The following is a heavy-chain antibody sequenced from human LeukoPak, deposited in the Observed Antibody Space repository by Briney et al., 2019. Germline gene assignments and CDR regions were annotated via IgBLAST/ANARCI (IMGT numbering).Heavy chain of an antibody. CDR1: GYSFTSYW. CDR3: ARHAYYGSGSYYPDY. Sequence: GESLKISCKASGYSFTSYWIGWVRQMPGKGLEWMGVIYTGDSDTRYSPSFQGQVTISADKSISTAYLQWSSLKASDTAMYYCARHAYYGSGSYYPDYWGQGTLVTVSS. D-gene: IGHD3-10*01. CDR2: IYTGDSDT. V-gene: IGHV5-51*01. J-gene: IGHJ4*02.